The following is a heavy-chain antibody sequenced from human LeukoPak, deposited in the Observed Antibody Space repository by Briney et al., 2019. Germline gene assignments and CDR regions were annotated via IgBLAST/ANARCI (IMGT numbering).Heavy chain of an antibody. CDR2: INPSGGGT. CDR1: GYTFTSYY. D-gene: IGHD5-18*01. CDR3: AREKGPWIQLWSNPFDY. J-gene: IGHJ4*02. V-gene: IGHV1-46*03. Sequence: ASVKVSCKASGYTFTSYYMHWVRQAPGQGLEWMGIINPSGGGTSYAQKFQGRVTMTRDTSTSTVYMELSSLRSEDTAVYYCAREKGPWIQLWSNPFDYWGQGTLVTVSS.